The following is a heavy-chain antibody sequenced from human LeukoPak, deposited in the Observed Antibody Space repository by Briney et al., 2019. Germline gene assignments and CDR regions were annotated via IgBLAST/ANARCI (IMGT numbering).Heavy chain of an antibody. D-gene: IGHD3-10*01. CDR2: ISYDGSNK. CDR3: ASDGGAFDH. J-gene: IGHJ4*02. V-gene: IGHV3-30*03. Sequence: GGSLRLSCAASGFTFSSYGMHWVRQAPGKGLEWVAVISYDGSNKYYADSVKGRFTISRDNSQNTLSLQMNSLRAEDTAVYYCASDGGAFDHWGQGTLVTVSS. CDR1: GFTFSSYG.